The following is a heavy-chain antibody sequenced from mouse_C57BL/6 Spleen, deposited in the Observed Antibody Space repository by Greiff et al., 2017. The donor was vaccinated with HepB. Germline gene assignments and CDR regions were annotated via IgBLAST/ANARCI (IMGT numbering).Heavy chain of an antibody. CDR1: GYTFTSYW. CDR3: ARKNYGSSYEIAY. V-gene: IGHV1-55*01. J-gene: IGHJ3*01. CDR2: IYPGSGST. D-gene: IGHD1-1*01. Sequence: VQLQQPGAELVKPGASVKMSCKASGYTFTSYWITWVKQRPGQGLEWIGDIYPGSGSTNYNEKFKSKATLTVDTSSSTAYMQLSSLTSEDSAVYYCARKNYGSSYEIAYWGQGTLVTVSA.